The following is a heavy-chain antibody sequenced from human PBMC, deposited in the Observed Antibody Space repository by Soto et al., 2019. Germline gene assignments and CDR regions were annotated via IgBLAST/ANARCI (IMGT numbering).Heavy chain of an antibody. D-gene: IGHD2-15*01. V-gene: IGHV3-33*01. CDR1: GFTFSRQA. J-gene: IGHJ4*02. CDR3: ATGFLGLCTGGNCPLDY. CDR2: IWYHGGDK. Sequence: PGGSLRLSCAASGFTFSRQAMHWVRQAPGRGLEWVAVIWYHGGDKYYADSVKGRFTISRDNSKNTEYLQMNSLRGEDTAVYDCATGFLGLCTGGNCPLDYWGQGSLVTVSS.